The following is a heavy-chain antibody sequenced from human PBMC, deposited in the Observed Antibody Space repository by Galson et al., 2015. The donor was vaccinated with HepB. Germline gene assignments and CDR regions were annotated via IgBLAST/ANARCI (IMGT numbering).Heavy chain of an antibody. CDR3: ARGEAVAGALYGMDV. Sequence: SLRLSCAASGFTFSSYAMHWVRQAPGKGLEWVAVISYDGSNKYYADSVKGRFTISRDNSKNTLYLQMNSLGTEDTAVYYCARGEAVAGALYGMDVWGQGTTVTVSS. CDR1: GFTFSSYA. J-gene: IGHJ6*02. CDR2: ISYDGSNK. V-gene: IGHV3-30-3*01. D-gene: IGHD6-19*01.